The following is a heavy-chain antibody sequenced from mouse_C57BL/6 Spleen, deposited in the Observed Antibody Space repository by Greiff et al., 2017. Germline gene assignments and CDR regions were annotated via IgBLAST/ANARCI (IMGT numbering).Heavy chain of an antibody. CDR2: ISGGGGNT. CDR1: GFTFSSYT. J-gene: IGHJ1*03. CDR3: ARHFELGRDWYFDV. V-gene: IGHV5-9*01. Sequence: EVKLEESGGGLVKPGGSLKLSCAASGFTFSSYTMSWVRQTPEKRLEWVATISGGGGNTYYPDSVKGRFTISRDNAKNTLYLQMSSLRSEDTALYYCARHFELGRDWYFDVWGTGTTVTVSS. D-gene: IGHD4-1*01.